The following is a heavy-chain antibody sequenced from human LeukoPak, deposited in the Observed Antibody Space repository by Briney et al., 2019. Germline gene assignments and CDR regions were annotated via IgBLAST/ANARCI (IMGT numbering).Heavy chain of an antibody. Sequence: GGSLRLSCAASGFTSSSYGMHWVRQAPGKGLEWVAVISYDGSNKYYADSVKGRFTISRDNSKNTLYLQKNSLRAEDTAVYYCAKDRYSYSYFDYWGQGTLVTVSS. J-gene: IGHJ4*02. D-gene: IGHD5-18*01. CDR2: ISYDGSNK. CDR3: AKDRYSYSYFDY. CDR1: GFTSSSYG. V-gene: IGHV3-30*18.